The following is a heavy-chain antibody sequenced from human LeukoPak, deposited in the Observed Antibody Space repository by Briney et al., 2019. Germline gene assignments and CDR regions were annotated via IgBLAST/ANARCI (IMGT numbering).Heavy chain of an antibody. D-gene: IGHD5-12*01. V-gene: IGHV6-1*01. CDR1: GDSVSNSRSA. Sequence: SQTLSLTCAISGDSVSNSRSAWNWIRQSPSRGLEWLGRTYYRSGWYNDYAASVKSRITISPDTSKNQFSLQLNSVTPEDTAVYYCAREMSYRGYSGYDYESQFDYWGQGTLVTVSS. CDR3: AREMSYRGYSGYDYESQFDY. J-gene: IGHJ4*02. CDR2: TYYRSGWYN.